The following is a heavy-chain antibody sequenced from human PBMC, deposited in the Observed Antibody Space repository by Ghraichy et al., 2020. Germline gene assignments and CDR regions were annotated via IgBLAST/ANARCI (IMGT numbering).Heavy chain of an antibody. CDR3: GRWGITQERGGDAFDI. J-gene: IGHJ3*02. CDR1: GGSINYFY. V-gene: IGHV4-59*01. Sequence: SETLSLTCTVSGGSINYFYWGWIRQPPGKGLEWIGSIHYSGGTHYNPSLKSPVTISVDSSKNQFSLQMTSVTAADTAVYYCGRWGITQERGGDAFDIWGRGTMFTVSS. CDR2: IHYSGGT. D-gene: IGHD3-16*01.